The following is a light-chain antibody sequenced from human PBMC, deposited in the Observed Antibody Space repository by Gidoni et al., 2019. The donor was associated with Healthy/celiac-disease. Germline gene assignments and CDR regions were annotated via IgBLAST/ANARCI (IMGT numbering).Light chain of an antibody. Sequence: EIVLTQSPATLSLSPGERATLSCRASQSVSSYLAWYQQKPGQAPRLLIYEASNRATGIPARFSGSGSGTDFTLTISSLEPEDFAVYYCQQRSKTFGQGTKVEIK. CDR1: QSVSSY. J-gene: IGKJ1*01. V-gene: IGKV3-11*01. CDR2: EAS. CDR3: QQRSKT.